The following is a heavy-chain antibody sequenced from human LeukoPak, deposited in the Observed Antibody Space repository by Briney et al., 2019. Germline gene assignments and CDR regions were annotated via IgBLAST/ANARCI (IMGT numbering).Heavy chain of an antibody. CDR3: ARVNRGDAFDI. V-gene: IGHV3-33*01. D-gene: IGHD3-16*02. J-gene: IGHJ3*02. Sequence: GRSLRLSCAASGFTFSSYGMHCVRQAPGKGLEWVAVIWYDGRNKFYADSLKGRFTISRDNSKNTLYLQMNSLRAEDTAVYYWARVNRGDAFDIWGQGTVVTVSS. CDR2: IWYDGRNK. CDR1: GFTFSSYG.